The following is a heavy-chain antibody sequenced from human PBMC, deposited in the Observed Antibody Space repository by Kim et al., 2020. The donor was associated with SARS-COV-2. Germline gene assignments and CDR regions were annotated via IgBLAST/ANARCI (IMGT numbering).Heavy chain of an antibody. CDR2: INTNTGNP. V-gene: IGHV7-4-1*02. CDR3: AREKYSYGLNWFDP. D-gene: IGHD5-18*01. CDR1: GYTFTSYA. Sequence: ASVKVSCKASGYTFTSYAMNWVRQAPGQGLEWMGWINTNTGNPTYAQGFTGRFVFSLDTSVSTAYLQINSLKAEDTAVYYCAREKYSYGLNWFDPWGQGTLVTVSS. J-gene: IGHJ5*02.